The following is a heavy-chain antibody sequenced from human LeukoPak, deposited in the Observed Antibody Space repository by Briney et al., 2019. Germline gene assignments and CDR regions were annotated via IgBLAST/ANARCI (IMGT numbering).Heavy chain of an antibody. D-gene: IGHD2-21*02. CDR1: GFTFSSAW. CDR3: ARGLHGRDEY. V-gene: IGHV3-74*01. Sequence: SGGSLRLSCAASGFTFSSAWFHWVRQGPGKGLVWVARINEDGRTTNYADSVKGRFTISRDNAKNTVYLRMSDLRVEDTAVYYCARGLHGRDEYGGQGTLVTVSS. CDR2: INEDGRTT. J-gene: IGHJ4*02.